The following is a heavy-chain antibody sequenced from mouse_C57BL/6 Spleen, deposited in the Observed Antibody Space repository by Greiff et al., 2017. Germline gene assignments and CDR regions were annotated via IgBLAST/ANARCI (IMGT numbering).Heavy chain of an antibody. V-gene: IGHV1-82*01. J-gene: IGHJ4*01. D-gene: IGHD2-1*01. Sequence: QVQLQQSGPELVKPGASVKISCKASGYAFSSSWMNWVKQRPGKGLEWIGRIYPGDGDTNYNGKFKGKATLTADKSSSTAYMQLSSLTSEDSAVXFCARSGYGNYVGYAMDYWGQGTSVTVSS. CDR3: ARSGYGNYVGYAMDY. CDR1: GYAFSSSW. CDR2: IYPGDGDT.